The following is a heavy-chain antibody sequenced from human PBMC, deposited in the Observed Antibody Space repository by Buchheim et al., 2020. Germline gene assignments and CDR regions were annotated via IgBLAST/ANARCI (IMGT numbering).Heavy chain of an antibody. D-gene: IGHD6-19*01. CDR2: ISSSGSTI. CDR3: ASLTAVAARFDP. J-gene: IGHJ5*02. Sequence: EVQLVESGGGLVQPGGSLRLSCAASGFTFSSYEMNWVRQAPGKGLEWVSYISSSGSTIYYADSVKGRFNISRENAKNSLYLQMNSLRAEDTAVYYCASLTAVAARFDPWGQGTL. CDR1: GFTFSSYE. V-gene: IGHV3-48*03.